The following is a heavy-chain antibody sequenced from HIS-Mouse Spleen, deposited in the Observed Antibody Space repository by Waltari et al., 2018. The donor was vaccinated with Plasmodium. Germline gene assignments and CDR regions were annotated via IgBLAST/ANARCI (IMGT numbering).Heavy chain of an antibody. V-gene: IGHV3-53*01. CDR3: ASKTTVTNHAFDI. D-gene: IGHD4-17*01. CDR2: IYSGGST. CDR1: GCTVSSNY. J-gene: IGHJ3*02. Sequence: EVQLVESGGGLIQPGGSLRLSCAALGCTVSSNYMSWVRQAPGKGLEWVSVIYSGGSTYYADSVKGRFTIARDNSKNTLYLQMNSLRAEDTAVYYCASKTTVTNHAFDIWGQGTMVTVSS.